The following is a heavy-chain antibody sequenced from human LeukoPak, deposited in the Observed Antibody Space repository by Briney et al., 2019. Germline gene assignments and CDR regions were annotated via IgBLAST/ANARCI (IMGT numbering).Heavy chain of an antibody. CDR3: ARLKFYDSTGYSPGHYMDV. D-gene: IGHD3-22*01. V-gene: IGHV4-4*07. Sequence: KPSETLSLTCTVSGGPIYSYYWSWIRQTAGKGLEWIGRLYPGVSINYNPSLKSRVTMSVDTSKNQFALKLSAVTAADTAVYYCARLKFYDSTGYSPGHYMDVWGKGTTVTVSS. CDR2: LYPGVSI. CDR1: GGPIYSYY. J-gene: IGHJ6*03.